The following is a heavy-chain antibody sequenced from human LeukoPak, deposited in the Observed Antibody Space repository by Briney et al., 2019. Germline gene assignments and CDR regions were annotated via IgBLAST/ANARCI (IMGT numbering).Heavy chain of an antibody. CDR1: GFTFSSYA. Sequence: GRSLRLSCAASGFTFSSYAMHWVRQAPGKGLEWVAVISYDGSNKYHADSVKGRFTISRDNSKNTLYLQMNSLRAEDTAVYYCARGLFDYGGNLDYWGQGTLVTVSS. CDR2: ISYDGSNK. V-gene: IGHV3-30*01. CDR3: ARGLFDYGGNLDY. J-gene: IGHJ4*02. D-gene: IGHD4-23*01.